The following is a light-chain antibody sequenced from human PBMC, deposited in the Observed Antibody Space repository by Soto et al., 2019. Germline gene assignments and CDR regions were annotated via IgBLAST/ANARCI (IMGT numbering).Light chain of an antibody. J-gene: IGLJ1*01. V-gene: IGLV2-14*01. CDR3: SSYTSSNSLDV. CDR1: SSDLGGYKY. CDR2: EVS. Sequence: QSVLTQPASVSGSPGQSITISCTGTSSDLGGYKYVSWYQQHPVKAPKLIIYEVSIRPSGVSNRFSGSKSGNTASLTISGLRAEDEAAYYCSSYTSSNSLDVFGTGTKLTVL.